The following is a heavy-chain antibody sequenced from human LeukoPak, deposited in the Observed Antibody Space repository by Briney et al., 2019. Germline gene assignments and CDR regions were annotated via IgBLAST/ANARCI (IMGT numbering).Heavy chain of an antibody. Sequence: ASVKVSCKASGYPFTVYYVHWVRQAPGQGLEWMGWINPNSGGAKYAQKFQGRVTMTRDTSISTAYMELSRLRSDDTTVYYCARDPGTSGFDYWGQGTLVTVSS. J-gene: IGHJ4*02. CDR1: GYPFTVYY. CDR3: ARDPGTSGFDY. D-gene: IGHD2-2*01. CDR2: INPNSGGA. V-gene: IGHV1-2*02.